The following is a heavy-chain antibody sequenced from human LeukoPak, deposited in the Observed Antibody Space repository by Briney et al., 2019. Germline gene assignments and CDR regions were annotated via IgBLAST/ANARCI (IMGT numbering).Heavy chain of an antibody. CDR3: ASFASNLIGLDY. Sequence: PGGSLRLSCAASGFTFSSYSMNWVRQAPGKGLEWVSSISSSSSYIYYADSVKGRLTISRDNAKNSLYLQMNSLRAEDTAVYYCASFASNLIGLDYWGQGTLVTVSS. V-gene: IGHV3-21*01. CDR1: GFTFSSYS. J-gene: IGHJ4*02. D-gene: IGHD3-16*02. CDR2: ISSSSSYI.